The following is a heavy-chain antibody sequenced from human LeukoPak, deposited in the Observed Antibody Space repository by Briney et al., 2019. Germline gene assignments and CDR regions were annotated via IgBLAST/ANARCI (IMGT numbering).Heavy chain of an antibody. CDR1: GFTFSNFW. CDR3: ARVRRYYDTTGSDDAFDI. D-gene: IGHD3-22*01. CDR2: INTDGTNT. V-gene: IGHV3-74*01. J-gene: IGHJ3*02. Sequence: PWGSLRLSCAASGFTFSNFWMHWVRQAPGKGLVWVSRINTDGTNTNYADSVKGRLTISRDNAKNTLYLQMNSLRAEDTAVYYCARVRRYYDTTGSDDAFDIWGQGTMVTVSS.